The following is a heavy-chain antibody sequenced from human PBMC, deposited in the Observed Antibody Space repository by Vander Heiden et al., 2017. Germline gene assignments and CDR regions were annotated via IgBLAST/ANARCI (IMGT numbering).Heavy chain of an antibody. CDR1: GFILSSYS. J-gene: IGHJ4*01. Sequence: EVQLLESGGGLVQPGGSLRLSCAASGFILSSYSMRWVRQARGKGLEWVSTIRSSAGSTYYADSVKGRFTLSRDDSKNTLTLQMNSLRVEDTALYYCATQNFDFWGPGTLVTVSS. V-gene: IGHV3-23*01. CDR3: ATQNFDF. CDR2: IRSSAGST.